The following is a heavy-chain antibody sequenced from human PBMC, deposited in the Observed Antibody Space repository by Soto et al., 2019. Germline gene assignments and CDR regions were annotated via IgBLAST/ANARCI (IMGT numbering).Heavy chain of an antibody. Sequence: EVQLVESGGGLVQPGGSLRLSCAASGFTFSSYSMNWVRQAPGKGLEWVSYISSSSSTIYYADSVKGRFTISRDNAKNSLYLQMNSLRAEDTAVYYCASHPGRIAQIGWFDPWGQGTLVTVSS. CDR1: GFTFSSYS. D-gene: IGHD6-13*01. CDR2: ISSSSSTI. V-gene: IGHV3-48*01. CDR3: ASHPGRIAQIGWFDP. J-gene: IGHJ5*02.